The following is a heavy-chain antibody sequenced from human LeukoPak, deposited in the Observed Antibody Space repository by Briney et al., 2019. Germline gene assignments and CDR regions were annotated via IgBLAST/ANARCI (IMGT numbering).Heavy chain of an antibody. V-gene: IGHV3-21*01. CDR3: ARGGYYDSSGYSMDNWFDP. CDR2: ISSSSYI. Sequence: PGGSLRLSCAASGFTFSSYSMNWVRQAPGKGLEWVSSISSSSYIYYADSVKGRFTISRDNAKNSLYLQMNSLRDEDTAVYYCARGGYYDSSGYSMDNWFDPWGQGTLVTVSS. CDR1: GFTFSSYS. J-gene: IGHJ5*02. D-gene: IGHD3-22*01.